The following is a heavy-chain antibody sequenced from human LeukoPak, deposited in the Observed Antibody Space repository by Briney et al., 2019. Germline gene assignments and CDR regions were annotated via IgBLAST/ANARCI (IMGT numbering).Heavy chain of an antibody. V-gene: IGHV5-51*01. CDR3: ASHGRDGYNYDAFDI. D-gene: IGHD5-24*01. CDR2: IYPGDSDT. Sequence: PGESLKISCKGSGYSFTSYWIGWVRQMPGKGLEWMGIIYPGDSDTRYSLSFQGQVTISADKSISTAYLQWSSLKASDTAMYYCASHGRDGYNYDAFDIWGQGTMVTVSS. CDR1: GYSFTSYW. J-gene: IGHJ3*02.